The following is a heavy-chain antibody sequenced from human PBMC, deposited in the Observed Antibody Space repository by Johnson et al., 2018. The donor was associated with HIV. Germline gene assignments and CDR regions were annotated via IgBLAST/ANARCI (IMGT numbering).Heavy chain of an antibody. Sequence: QVQLVESGGGVVQPGRSLRLSCAASGFTFNNYGMHWVRQAPGKGLEWVAVISFDGGAIYYADSVEGRFTISRDNSRDTLSLQMNSLRVEDTPVSSCASGGPLSGSDECCFDVWGQGTMVTVSS. CDR2: ISFDGGAI. CDR1: GFTFNNYG. CDR3: ASGGPLSGSDECCFDV. J-gene: IGHJ3*01. D-gene: IGHD1-26*01. V-gene: IGHV3-30*19.